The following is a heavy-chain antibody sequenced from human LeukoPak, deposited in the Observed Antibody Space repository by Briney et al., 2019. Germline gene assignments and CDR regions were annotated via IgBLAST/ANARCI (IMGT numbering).Heavy chain of an antibody. J-gene: IGHJ3*02. CDR2: INPNSGGT. CDR3: ARVWIAAAGAFDI. CDR1: GYTFTGYY. D-gene: IGHD6-13*01. V-gene: IGHV1-2*02. Sequence: ASVKVSCKASGYTFTGYYMHWVRRAPGQGLEWMGWINPNSGGTNYAQKFQGRVTMTRDTSISTAYMELSRLRSDDTAVYYCARVWIAAAGAFDIWGQGTMVTVSS.